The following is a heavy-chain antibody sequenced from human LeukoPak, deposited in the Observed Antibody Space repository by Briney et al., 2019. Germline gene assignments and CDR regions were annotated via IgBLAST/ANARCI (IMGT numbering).Heavy chain of an antibody. Sequence: PSETLSLTCAVYGGSFSGYYWSWIRQPPGKGLEWIGEINHSGSTNYNPSLKSRVTISVDTSKNQFPLKLSSVTAADTAVYYCARARGPYGSGSYQYFDYWGQGTLVTVSS. V-gene: IGHV4-34*01. CDR2: INHSGST. D-gene: IGHD3-10*01. CDR3: ARARGPYGSGSYQYFDY. J-gene: IGHJ4*02. CDR1: GGSFSGYY.